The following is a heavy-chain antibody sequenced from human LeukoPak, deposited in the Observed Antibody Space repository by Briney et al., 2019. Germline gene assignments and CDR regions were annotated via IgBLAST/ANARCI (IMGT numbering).Heavy chain of an antibody. CDR1: VFTFDDYA. V-gene: IGHV3-9*03. CDR2: ISWNSGSI. CDR3: AKDKGAVAGYYMDV. J-gene: IGHJ6*03. D-gene: IGHD6-19*01. Sequence: PGRSLRLSCAASVFTFDDYAMHWVRQAPGKGLECVSGISWNSGSIGYADSVKGRFTISRDNAKNSLYLQMNSLRAEDMALYYCAKDKGAVAGYYMDVWGKGTTVTVSS.